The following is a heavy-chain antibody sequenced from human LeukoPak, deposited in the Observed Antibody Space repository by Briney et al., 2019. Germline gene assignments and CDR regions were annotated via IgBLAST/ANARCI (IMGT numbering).Heavy chain of an antibody. CDR3: ARERRDYYGSGSYPLPYFDY. CDR2: IIPIFGTA. CDR1: GGTFSSYA. D-gene: IGHD3-10*01. J-gene: IGHJ4*02. V-gene: IGHV1-69*05. Sequence: ASVKVSCKASGGTFSSYAISWVRQAPGQGLEWMGGIIPIFGTANYAQKFQGRVTITTDESTSTAYMELSSLRSEDTAVYYCARERRDYYGSGSYPLPYFDYWGQGTLVTVSS.